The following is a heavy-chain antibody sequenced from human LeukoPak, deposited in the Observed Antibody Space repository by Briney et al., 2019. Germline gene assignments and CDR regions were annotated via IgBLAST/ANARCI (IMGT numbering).Heavy chain of an antibody. V-gene: IGHV3-48*03. D-gene: IGHD6-19*01. CDR1: GFTFSSYE. Sequence: PGGSLRLSCAASGFTFSSYEMNWVRQAPGKGLEWISYISSSGSTIYYADSVKGRLTISRDNAKNSLYLQLNSLRVEDTAVYYCARDISGWSTHDYWGQGTLVTVSS. CDR2: ISSSGSTI. J-gene: IGHJ4*02. CDR3: ARDISGWSTHDY.